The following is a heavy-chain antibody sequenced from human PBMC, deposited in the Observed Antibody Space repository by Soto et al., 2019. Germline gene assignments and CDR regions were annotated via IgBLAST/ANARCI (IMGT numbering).Heavy chain of an antibody. CDR1: GGTFSSYA. Sequence: SVKVSCKASGGTFSSYAISWVRQAPGQGLEWMGEIIPIFGTANYAQKFQGRVTITADESTSTAYMELSSLGSEDTAVYYCARGGGDGSNYYYGMDVWGQGTTVTVSS. J-gene: IGHJ6*02. CDR3: ARGGGDGSNYYYGMDV. CDR2: IIPIFGTA. V-gene: IGHV1-69*13. D-gene: IGHD2-21*01.